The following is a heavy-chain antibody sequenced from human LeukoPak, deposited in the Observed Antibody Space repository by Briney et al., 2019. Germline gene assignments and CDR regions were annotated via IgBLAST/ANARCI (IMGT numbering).Heavy chain of an antibody. CDR2: ISCNNGDT. CDR3: ARDGGTAGYSSGSDY. Sequence: GASVKVSCKASGGTFSSYAITWVRQAPGQGLEWVGWISCNNGDTRYAQKFQGRVTVTTDTSTSTVYMELRSLRSDDTAVYYCARDGGTAGYSSGSDYWGQGTLVTVSS. V-gene: IGHV1-18*01. CDR1: GGTFSSYA. D-gene: IGHD5-18*01. J-gene: IGHJ4*02.